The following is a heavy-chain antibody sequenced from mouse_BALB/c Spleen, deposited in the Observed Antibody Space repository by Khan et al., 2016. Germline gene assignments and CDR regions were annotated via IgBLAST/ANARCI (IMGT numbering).Heavy chain of an antibody. Sequence: QVQLQQSGTELPRPGASVKLSFKASGYTFTDYYLHWVMQRTGQGLEWIGEIFPGSGSTYYNEKFKGKASLTADTSSSTAYMQLSSLTSEDSAVYFDARSYYGCFAMDYCGHGASVTVSS. V-gene: IGHV1-77*01. CDR2: IFPGSGST. D-gene: IGHD1-2*01. CDR3: ARSYYGCFAMDY. CDR1: GYTFTDYY. J-gene: IGHJ4*01.